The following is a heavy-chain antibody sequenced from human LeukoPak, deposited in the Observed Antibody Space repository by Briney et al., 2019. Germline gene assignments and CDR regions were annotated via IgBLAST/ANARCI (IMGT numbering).Heavy chain of an antibody. CDR3: ARRSAARDAFDI. Sequence: GGSLRLFCAASGFTFSSYEMNWVRQAPGKGLEWVSYISSSGSTIYYADSVKGRFTISRDNAKNSLYLQMNSLRAEDTAVYYCARRSAARDAFDIWGQGTMVTVSS. CDR2: ISSSGSTI. D-gene: IGHD6-6*01. J-gene: IGHJ3*02. V-gene: IGHV3-48*03. CDR1: GFTFSSYE.